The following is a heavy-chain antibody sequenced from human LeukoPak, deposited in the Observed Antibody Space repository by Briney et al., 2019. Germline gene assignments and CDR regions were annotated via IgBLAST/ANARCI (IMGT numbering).Heavy chain of an antibody. D-gene: IGHD6-6*01. V-gene: IGHV1-46*01. CDR3: ARDPWPTGYSSSKWFDP. J-gene: IGHJ5*02. Sequence: ASVKVSCKVSGYTLTELSMHWVRQAPGQGLEWMGIINPSGGSTSYAQKFQGRVTMTRDTSTSTVYMELSSLRSEDTAVYYCARDPWPTGYSSSKWFDPWGQGTLVTVSS. CDR1: GYTLTELS. CDR2: INPSGGST.